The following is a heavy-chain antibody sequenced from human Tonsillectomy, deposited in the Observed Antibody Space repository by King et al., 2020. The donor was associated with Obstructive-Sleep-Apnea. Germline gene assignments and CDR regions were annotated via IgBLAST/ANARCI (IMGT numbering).Heavy chain of an antibody. J-gene: IGHJ4*02. V-gene: IGHV3-30*02. CDR2: IWFDGSDK. Sequence: VQLVESGGGVVQPGGSLRLSCTASGFIFSNYGMHWVRQAPGKGLEWVAFIWFDGSDKYYGDSVKGRFTISRDNSENTLYLQMNSLRAEDTAVYYCFPAEQWLVPIDYWGQGTLVTVSS. CDR1: GFIFSNYG. D-gene: IGHD6-19*01. CDR3: FPAEQWLVPIDY.